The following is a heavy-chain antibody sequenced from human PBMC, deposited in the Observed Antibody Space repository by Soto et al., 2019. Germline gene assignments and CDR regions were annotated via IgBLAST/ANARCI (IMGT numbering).Heavy chain of an antibody. D-gene: IGHD2-2*01. CDR2: ISYDGSNK. J-gene: IGHJ4*02. CDR1: GFTFSSYG. V-gene: IGHV3-30*18. Sequence: GGSLRLSCAAPGFTFSSYGMHWVRQAPGKGLEWVAGISYDGSNKYYADSVKGRFTISRDNSKNTLYLQMNSPRAEDTAVYYCAKEPDIVVVPAAQSKEDRYDYWGQGTLVTVSS. CDR3: AKEPDIVVVPAAQSKEDRYDY.